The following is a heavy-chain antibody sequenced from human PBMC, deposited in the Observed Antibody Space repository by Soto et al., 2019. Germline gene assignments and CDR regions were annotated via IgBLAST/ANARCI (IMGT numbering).Heavy chain of an antibody. J-gene: IGHJ4*02. V-gene: IGHV3-15*01. Sequence: PGGSLRLSSRASGFTFTNAWMNWVRLTAGNVLEWVGRIKSKSDGETAEYAAPVKGRFIISRDDSTDTLYLEMNNLTSEDSAVYYCTKLVLVPFDHWGEGVLVTVSS. CDR2: IKSKSDGETA. D-gene: IGHD3-10*01. CDR1: GFTFTNAW. CDR3: TKLVLVPFDH.